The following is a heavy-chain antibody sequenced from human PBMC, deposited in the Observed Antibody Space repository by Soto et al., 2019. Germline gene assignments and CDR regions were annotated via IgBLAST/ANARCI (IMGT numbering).Heavy chain of an antibody. Sequence: GASVKVSCKASGGTFSSYAISWVRQAPGQGLEWMGGIIPIFGTANYAQKFQGRVTITADKSTSTAYTELSSLRSEDTAVYYCARDLRWPAESYYYYGMDVWGQGTTVTVSS. CDR3: ARDLRWPAESYYYYGMDV. CDR1: GGTFSSYA. CDR2: IIPIFGTA. V-gene: IGHV1-69*06. J-gene: IGHJ6*02. D-gene: IGHD2-21*01.